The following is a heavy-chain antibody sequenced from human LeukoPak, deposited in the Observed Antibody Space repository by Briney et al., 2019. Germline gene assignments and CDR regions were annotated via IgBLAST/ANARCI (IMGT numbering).Heavy chain of an antibody. V-gene: IGHV3-7*01. J-gene: IGHJ4*02. Sequence: GGSLRLSCAASGFTFSSYWMSWVRQAPGKGLEWVANIKQDGSEKYYVDSVKGRFTISRDNAKKSLYLQMNSLRAEDTAVYYCARAWAPYCGGDCYTSFGYWGQGTLVTVSS. CDR1: GFTFSSYW. D-gene: IGHD2-21*02. CDR2: IKQDGSEK. CDR3: ARAWAPYCGGDCYTSFGY.